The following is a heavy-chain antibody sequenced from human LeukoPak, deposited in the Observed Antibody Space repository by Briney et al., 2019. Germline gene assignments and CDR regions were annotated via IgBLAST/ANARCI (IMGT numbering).Heavy chain of an antibody. Sequence: PSETLSLTCAVSGYAISSGYYWGWIRQPPGKGLEWIGSIYHSGTTYSNPSLKSQVTMSVNTSKNQFSLKLSSVTAADTAVYYCARGETTAADRREVDAFDVWGQGTIVTVSS. J-gene: IGHJ3*01. CDR1: GYAISSGYY. D-gene: IGHD4-11*01. V-gene: IGHV4-38-2*01. CDR3: ARGETTAADRREVDAFDV. CDR2: IYHSGTT.